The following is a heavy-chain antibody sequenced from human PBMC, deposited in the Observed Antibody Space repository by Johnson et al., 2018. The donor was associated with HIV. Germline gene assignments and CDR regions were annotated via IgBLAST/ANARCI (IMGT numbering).Heavy chain of an antibody. D-gene: IGHD2-15*01. CDR2: INWKGGSP. Sequence: EVQLVESGGGVVRPGGSLRLSCAASGFTFDDYGMSWVRQAPGKGLEWVSGINWKGGSPGYADSVTGGFTLSRDNARNSLFLKMNSLRAEDTAIYYCEGYCSGGACYSGVSAFDVWGHGTMVTVSS. V-gene: IGHV3-20*04. J-gene: IGHJ3*01. CDR1: GFTFDDYG. CDR3: EGYCSGGACYSGVSAFDV.